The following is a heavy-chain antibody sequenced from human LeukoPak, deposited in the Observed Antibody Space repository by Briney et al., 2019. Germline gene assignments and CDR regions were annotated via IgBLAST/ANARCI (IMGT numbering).Heavy chain of an antibody. J-gene: IGHJ4*02. Sequence: GGSLRLSCAASGFTFSTYWMSWVRQAPGKGLEWVANIRKDGSDIHYVDSVKGRFTISRDNAKNSLYLQMDSLRAEDTAVYYCAKDPGEGGGFDYWGQGTLVTVSS. D-gene: IGHD3-16*01. V-gene: IGHV3-7*01. CDR2: IRKDGSDI. CDR1: GFTFSTYW. CDR3: AKDPGEGGGFDY.